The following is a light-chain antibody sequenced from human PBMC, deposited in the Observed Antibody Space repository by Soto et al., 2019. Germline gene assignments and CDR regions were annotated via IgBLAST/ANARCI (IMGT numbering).Light chain of an antibody. J-gene: IGKJ5*01. V-gene: IGKV3-20*01. CDR1: QSVSSSY. Sequence: EIVLTQSPGTLSLSPGERATLSCRASQSVSSSYLAWCQQKPGQAPRLLIYDASTRATGIPARFSGSVSGTDFTLTISRLEPEDFAVFFCQQYGTSEIIFGQGTRLEIK. CDR2: DAS. CDR3: QQYGTSEII.